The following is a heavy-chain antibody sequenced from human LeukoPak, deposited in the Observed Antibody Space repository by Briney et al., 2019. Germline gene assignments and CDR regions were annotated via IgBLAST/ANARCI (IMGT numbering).Heavy chain of an antibody. CDR3: ATSGNYYLKY. V-gene: IGHV3-74*01. Sequence: GGSLRLSCAVSGFTFSNYWMHWVRQAPGMGLVWVSRINTDGRTTSYADSVKGRFTISRDNAKNALSLQMNSLRDEDTAVYYCATSGNYYLKYWGQGTLVTVSS. CDR1: GFTFSNYW. J-gene: IGHJ4*02. CDR2: INTDGRTT. D-gene: IGHD1-26*01.